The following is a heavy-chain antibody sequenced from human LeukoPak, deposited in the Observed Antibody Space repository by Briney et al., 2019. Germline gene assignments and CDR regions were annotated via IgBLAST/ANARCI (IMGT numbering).Heavy chain of an antibody. CDR2: INHSGST. CDR3: ARVGATYDAFDI. Sequence: SETLSLTCAVYGGSFSGYYWSWIRQPPGKGLEWIGEINHSGSTNYNPSLKSRVTISVDTSKNQFSLKLSSVTAADTAVYYCARVGATYDAFDIWGQGTMVTVSS. V-gene: IGHV4-34*01. D-gene: IGHD1-26*01. CDR1: GGSFSGYY. J-gene: IGHJ3*02.